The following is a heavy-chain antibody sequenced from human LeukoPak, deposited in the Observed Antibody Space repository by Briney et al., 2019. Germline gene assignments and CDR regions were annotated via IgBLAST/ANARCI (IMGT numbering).Heavy chain of an antibody. V-gene: IGHV4-4*02. D-gene: IGHD3-10*01. Sequence: SGTLSLTCAVSGGSISSSNWWSWVRQPPGKGLEWIGEIYHSGSTNYNPSLKSRVTISVDTSKNQFSLKLSSVTAADTAVYYCARTMVREGDFAYWGKETLVTAS. CDR2: IYHSGST. CDR1: GGSISSSNW. CDR3: ARTMVREGDFAY. J-gene: IGHJ4*02.